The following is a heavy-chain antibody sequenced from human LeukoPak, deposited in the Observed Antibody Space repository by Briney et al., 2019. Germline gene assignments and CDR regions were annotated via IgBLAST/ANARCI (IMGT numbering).Heavy chain of an antibody. CDR3: AKDRCSNGIGCYYYYMDV. CDR2: IQYDGSNE. CDR1: EFTFTIYG. D-gene: IGHD2-8*01. Sequence: PGGTLRLSCAASEFTFTIYGMSWVRQAPGKGLEWVAYIQYDGSNEQYADSVKGRFSISRDSSKNTLYLQMNSLRAEDTAVYYCAKDRCSNGIGCYYYYMDVWGKGTTVTISS. V-gene: IGHV3-30*02. J-gene: IGHJ6*03.